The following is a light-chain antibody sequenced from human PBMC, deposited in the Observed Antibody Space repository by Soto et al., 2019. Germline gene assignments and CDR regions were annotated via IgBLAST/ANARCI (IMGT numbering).Light chain of an antibody. CDR2: GAS. J-gene: IGKJ3*01. CDR1: QSVYVN. V-gene: IGKV3-20*01. Sequence: EIVLTQSPGTLSLSPGEGATLSCRASQSVYVNLAWYQQKPGQSPRLLIYGASTRATDIPDRFSGSGSDTDFALTIGRLEPEDFAVYYCQQYSGSPFTFGPGTKVNIK. CDR3: QQYSGSPFT.